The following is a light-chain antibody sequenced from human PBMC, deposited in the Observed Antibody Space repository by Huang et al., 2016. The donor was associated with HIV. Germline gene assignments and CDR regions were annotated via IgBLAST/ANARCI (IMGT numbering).Light chain of an antibody. Sequence: DILLTQSPSSLSASVGDRVTITCRASQNINTNLNWYQQKQGKAPNLLIHSASTLQPGVPSRFSGSGSGTDFTLTVNSLQPEDSATYYCQQGYSALITFGQGTRL. V-gene: IGKV1-39*01. CDR3: QQGYSALIT. CDR2: SAS. J-gene: IGKJ5*01. CDR1: QNINTN.